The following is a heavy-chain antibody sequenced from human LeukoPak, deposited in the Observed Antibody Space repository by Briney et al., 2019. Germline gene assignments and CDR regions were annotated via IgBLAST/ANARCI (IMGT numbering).Heavy chain of an antibody. Sequence: SETLSPTCTVSGGSISSYYWSWIRQPPGKGLEWIGYIYCSGSTNYNPSLKSRVTISVDTSKNQFSLKLSSVTAADTAVYYCARTRSYFDYWGQGTLVTVSS. J-gene: IGHJ4*02. CDR3: ARTRSYFDY. CDR1: GGSISSYY. V-gene: IGHV4-59*01. CDR2: IYCSGST.